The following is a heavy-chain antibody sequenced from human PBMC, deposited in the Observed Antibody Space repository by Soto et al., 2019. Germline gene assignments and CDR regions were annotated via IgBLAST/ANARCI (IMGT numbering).Heavy chain of an antibody. CDR3: ARFRSGYAISDDAYAI. CDR1: GYTFTSYG. V-gene: IGHV1-18*01. Sequence: ASVKVSCKASGYTFTSYGINWVRQAPGQGLEWMGWISAYNGSTNYAQKFQGRVTMTTDTSISTAYMELRRLRSDDTAVYYCARFRSGYAISDDAYAIWGQGTMVTVSS. CDR2: ISAYNGST. J-gene: IGHJ3*02. D-gene: IGHD2-8*01.